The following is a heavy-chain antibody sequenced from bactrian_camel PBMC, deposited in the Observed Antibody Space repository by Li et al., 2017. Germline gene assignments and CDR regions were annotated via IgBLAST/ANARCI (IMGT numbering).Heavy chain of an antibody. D-gene: IGHD3*01. Sequence: VQLVESGGGSVQSGGSLRLSCAASPSRGYSGDCMGWFRQAPGKEREGVAMIGSDDSTSYADSVKGRFTISLDNAKNTMYLQMNNLKPEDTAMYYCAADWSGADACRSRAIGAPDFQYLGQGTQVTVS. J-gene: IGHJ4*01. V-gene: IGHV3S53*01. CDR2: IGSDDST. CDR3: AADWSGADACRSRAIGAPDFQY. CDR1: PSRGYSGDC.